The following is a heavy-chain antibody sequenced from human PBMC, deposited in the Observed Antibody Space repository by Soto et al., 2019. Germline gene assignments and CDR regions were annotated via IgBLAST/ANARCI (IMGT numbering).Heavy chain of an antibody. Sequence: QVQLVESGGGVVQPGRSLRLSCAASGFTFSNYAMHWVRQAPGRGLEWVSVISFSGSRTVSVHSVKGRFTVSRDNSKNAVYLQMNSLRVEDKAVYFCVRGDREDIAVVVGARPGDYGMDVWGHGTTVTVSS. D-gene: IGHD2-15*01. J-gene: IGHJ6*02. CDR3: VRGDREDIAVVVGARPGDYGMDV. CDR2: ISFSGSRT. CDR1: GFTFSNYA. V-gene: IGHV3-30-3*01.